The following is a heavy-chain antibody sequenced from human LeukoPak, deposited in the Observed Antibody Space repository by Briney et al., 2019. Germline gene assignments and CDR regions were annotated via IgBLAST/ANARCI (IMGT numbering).Heavy chain of an antibody. Sequence: SETLSLTCTVSGGSISSSSYYWGWIRQPAGKGLEWIGRIYTSGSTNYNPSLKSRVTMSVDTSKNQFSLKLSSVTAADTAVYYCARSAAAAGRLSYYYYYMDVWGKGTTVTVSS. V-gene: IGHV4-61*02. D-gene: IGHD6-13*01. CDR2: IYTSGST. J-gene: IGHJ6*03. CDR1: GGSISSSSYY. CDR3: ARSAAAAGRLSYYYYYMDV.